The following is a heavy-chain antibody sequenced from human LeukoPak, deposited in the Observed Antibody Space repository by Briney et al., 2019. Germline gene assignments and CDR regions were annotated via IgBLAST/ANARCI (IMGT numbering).Heavy chain of an antibody. V-gene: IGHV1-2*02. CDR1: GYTFTGYY. J-gene: IGHJ5*02. CDR3: AVSIGYGDYPALYWFDP. Sequence: GASVKVSCKASGYTFTGYYMHWVRQAPGQGLEWMGWINPNSGGTNYAQKFQGRVTMTRDTSISTAYMELSRLRSDDTAVYYCAVSIGYGDYPALYWFDPWGQGTLVTVSS. CDR2: INPNSGGT. D-gene: IGHD4-17*01.